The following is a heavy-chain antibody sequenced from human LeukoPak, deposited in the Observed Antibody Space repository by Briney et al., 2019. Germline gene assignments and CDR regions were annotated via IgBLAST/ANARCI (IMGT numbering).Heavy chain of an antibody. Sequence: GGSLRLSCAASGFTFSSYWMHWVRQAPGKGLVWVSRINSDGSSTSYADSVKGRFTISRDNAKNTLYLQMNSLRAEDTAVYYCASIYCYDAFDIWGQGTMVTVSS. V-gene: IGHV3-74*01. CDR1: GFTFSSYW. CDR2: INSDGSST. CDR3: ASIYCYDAFDI. D-gene: IGHD2-8*02. J-gene: IGHJ3*02.